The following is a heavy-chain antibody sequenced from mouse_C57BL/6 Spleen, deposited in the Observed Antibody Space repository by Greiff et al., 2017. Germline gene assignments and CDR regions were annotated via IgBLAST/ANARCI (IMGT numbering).Heavy chain of an antibody. V-gene: IGHV5-9*01. D-gene: IGHD2-4*01. J-gene: IGHJ3*01. CDR1: GFTFSSYT. CDR2: ISGGGGNT. CDR3: ARVEYDEAY. Sequence: EVQRVESGGGLVKPGGSLKLSCAASGFTFSSYTMSWVRQTPEKRLEWVATISGGGGNTYYPDSVKGRFTISRDNAKNTLYLQMSSLRSEDTALYYCARVEYDEAYWGQGTLVTVSA.